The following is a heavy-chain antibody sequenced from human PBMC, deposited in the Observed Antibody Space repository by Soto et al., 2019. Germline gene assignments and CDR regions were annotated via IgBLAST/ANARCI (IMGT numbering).Heavy chain of an antibody. D-gene: IGHD1-26*01. CDR2: ISGSGGRT. Sequence: EVQLLESGRHGTDGGSLRLSCAASGFTFNNYAMTWVRQAPGKGLRWVSDISGSGGRTNYADSVKGRFTISRDNSKNTLYLQMNSLRAEDTAIYYCANSYSERYFDYWGQGTLVTFSS. V-gene: IGHV3-23*01. CDR1: GFTFNNYA. J-gene: IGHJ4*02. CDR3: ANSYSERYFDY.